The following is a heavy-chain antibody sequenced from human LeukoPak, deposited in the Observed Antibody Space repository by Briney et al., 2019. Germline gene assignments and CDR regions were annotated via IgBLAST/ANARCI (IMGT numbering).Heavy chain of an antibody. Sequence: PGRSLRLSCAASGFTFSSYAMHWVRQAPGKGLEWVAVISYDGSNKYYADSVKGRFTISRDNSKNTLYLQMNSLRAEDTAVYYCARGVNYDSSGYYPGPIDYWGQGTLVTVYS. V-gene: IGHV3-30*04. CDR1: GFTFSSYA. CDR3: ARGVNYDSSGYYPGPIDY. J-gene: IGHJ4*02. D-gene: IGHD3-22*01. CDR2: ISYDGSNK.